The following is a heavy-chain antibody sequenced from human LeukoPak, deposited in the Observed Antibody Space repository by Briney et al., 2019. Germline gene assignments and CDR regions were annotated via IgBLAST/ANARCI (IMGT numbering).Heavy chain of an antibody. CDR2: IYYSGCT. V-gene: IGHV4-30-4*08. D-gene: IGHD3-3*01. J-gene: IGHJ6*04. Sequence: PSQTLSLTCTVSGGSISSGDYCWSWIRQPPGKGLEGIGYIYYSGCTYYNPSLKSRVTISVDTSKNQFSLKLSSVTAADTAVYYCARSRFGVAKSGMDVWGKGTTVTVSS. CDR1: GGSISSGDYC. CDR3: ARSRFGVAKSGMDV.